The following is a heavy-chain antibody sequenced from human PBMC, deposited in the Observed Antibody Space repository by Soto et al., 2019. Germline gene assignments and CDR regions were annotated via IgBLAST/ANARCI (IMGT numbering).Heavy chain of an antibody. V-gene: IGHV3-30-3*01. CDR3: ARGFLRLVPGDYYYDGMDV. CDR2: ISYDGSNK. D-gene: IGHD6-19*01. Sequence: QVQLVESGGGVVQPGRSLRLSCAASGFTFSSYAMHWVRQAPGKGLEWVAVISYDGSNKYYADSVKGRFTISRDNSKNTLYLQMNSLGAEDTAVYYCARGFLRLVPGDYYYDGMDVWGQGTTVTVSS. CDR1: GFTFSSYA. J-gene: IGHJ6*02.